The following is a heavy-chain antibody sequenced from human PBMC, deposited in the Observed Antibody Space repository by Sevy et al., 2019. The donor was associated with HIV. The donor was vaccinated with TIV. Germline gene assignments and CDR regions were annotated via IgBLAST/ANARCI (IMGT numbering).Heavy chain of an antibody. D-gene: IGHD1-26*01. CDR1: GFTVSSKH. CDR2: IYSGEYT. Sequence: GGSLRLSCAASGFTVSSKHMSWVRQAPGKGLEWVSVIYSGEYTYYADSVKGRFTISRDISKNTLNLEMNNLRAEDTAIYYCATTSTPLYYYALDVWGQGTTVTVSS. J-gene: IGHJ6*02. V-gene: IGHV3-53*01. CDR3: ATTSTPLYYYALDV.